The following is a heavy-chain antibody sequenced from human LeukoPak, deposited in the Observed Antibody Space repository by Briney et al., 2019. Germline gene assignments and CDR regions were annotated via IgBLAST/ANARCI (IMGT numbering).Heavy chain of an antibody. CDR1: GFTFSSYW. CDR2: IKQDGSEK. Sequence: GRSLRLSCAASGFTFSSYWMNWVRQAPGKGLEWVANIKQDGSEKYYVDSVKGRFTISRDNAKNSLYLQMNSLRAEDTAVYYCARTNDYGDYVAFGYWGQGTLVTVSS. J-gene: IGHJ4*02. V-gene: IGHV3-7*01. CDR3: ARTNDYGDYVAFGY. D-gene: IGHD4-17*01.